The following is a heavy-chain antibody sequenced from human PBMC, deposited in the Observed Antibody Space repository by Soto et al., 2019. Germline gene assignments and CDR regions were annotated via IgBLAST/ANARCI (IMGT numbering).Heavy chain of an antibody. Sequence: EVQLVESGGGLVQPGGSLRLSCAASGFTFSSYEMNWVRQAPGKGLEWVSYISSSGSTIYYADSVKGRFTISRDNSKNTLYLQMNSLRAEDTAVYYCARTQLRYFDWLFHDYYYGMDVWGQGTTVTVSS. D-gene: IGHD3-9*01. CDR1: GFTFSSYE. V-gene: IGHV3-48*03. CDR2: ISSSGSTI. CDR3: ARTQLRYFDWLFHDYYYGMDV. J-gene: IGHJ6*02.